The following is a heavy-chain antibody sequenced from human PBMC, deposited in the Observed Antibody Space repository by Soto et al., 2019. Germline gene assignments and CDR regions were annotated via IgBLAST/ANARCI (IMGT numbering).Heavy chain of an antibody. D-gene: IGHD2-2*01. Sequence: QVQLQESGPGLVKPSQTLSLTCTVSGGSISSGGYYWSWIRQHPGKGLEWIGYIYYSGSTYYNPSLKSRVTISVDTSKNQFSLKLSSVTAADTAVYYCARDVVPAAMGYYYGMDVWGQGTTVTVSS. V-gene: IGHV4-31*03. CDR1: GGSISSGGYY. CDR3: ARDVVPAAMGYYYGMDV. CDR2: IYYSGST. J-gene: IGHJ6*02.